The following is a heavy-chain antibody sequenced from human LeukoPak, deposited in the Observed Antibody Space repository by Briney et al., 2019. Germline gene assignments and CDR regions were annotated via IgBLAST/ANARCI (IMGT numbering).Heavy chain of an antibody. V-gene: IGHV1-69*05. CDR2: IIPIFGTA. J-gene: IGHJ4*02. Sequence: VASVKVSCKASGGTFSSYAISWVRQAPGQGLEWMGGIIPIFGTANYAQKFQGRVTITTDESTSTAYMELSSLRSEDTAVYYCARACGQQLVGCFDYWGQGTLVTVSS. CDR1: GGTFSSYA. D-gene: IGHD6-13*01. CDR3: ARACGQQLVGCFDY.